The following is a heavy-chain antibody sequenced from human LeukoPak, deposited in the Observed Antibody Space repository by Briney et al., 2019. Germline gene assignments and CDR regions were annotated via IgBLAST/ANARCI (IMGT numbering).Heavy chain of an antibody. D-gene: IGHD6-6*01. CDR1: GFTFSYYG. V-gene: IGHV3-33*01. CDR3: ARVHFSSSPYFDY. Sequence: GRSLRLSCAASGFTFSYYGMHWVRQAPGKGLEWVAVIWYDGSNKHYADSVKGRFTISRDNSKNTLYLQMNSLRAEDTAVYYCARVHFSSSPYFDYWGQGTLVTVSS. CDR2: IWYDGSNK. J-gene: IGHJ4*02.